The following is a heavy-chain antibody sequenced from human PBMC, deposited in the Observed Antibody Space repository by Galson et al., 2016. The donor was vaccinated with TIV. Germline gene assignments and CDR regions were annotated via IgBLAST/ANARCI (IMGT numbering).Heavy chain of an antibody. D-gene: IGHD6-25*01. J-gene: IGHJ4*02. CDR3: ARDTRSGYSNGWPPFDY. CDR2: INPSGGVT. Sequence: QSGAEVKKTGESLKISCKASGYTFTSNYVHWVRQAPGQGLEWMGFINPSGGVTFYTRKFQGRVTMTTDTSTSTVYMEMSSLSSEDAAVYFCARDTRSGYSNGWPPFDYWGQGTLVTVSS. V-gene: IGHV1-46*03. CDR1: GYTFTSNY.